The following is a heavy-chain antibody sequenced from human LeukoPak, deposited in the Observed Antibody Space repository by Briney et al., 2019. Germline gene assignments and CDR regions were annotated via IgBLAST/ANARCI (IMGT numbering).Heavy chain of an antibody. J-gene: IGHJ4*02. CDR1: GFTFSSSW. V-gene: IGHV3-7*01. Sequence: PGESLRLSCAASGFTFSSSWMNWVRQAPGKGLEWVANINEHGSEIYYVDSVKGRFTIARDNAKSSLSLQMNSLGVEDTAVYYCARNWAHLDFWGQGTLVTVSS. CDR3: ARNWAHLDF. CDR2: INEHGSEI. D-gene: IGHD3-16*01.